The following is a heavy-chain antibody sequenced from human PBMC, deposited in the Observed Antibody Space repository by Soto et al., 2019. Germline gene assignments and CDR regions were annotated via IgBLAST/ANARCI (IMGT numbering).Heavy chain of an antibody. CDR3: AGSQIRIFGVVTHYYYYGLDV. V-gene: IGHV3-21*01. CDR2: ISSSSGYI. D-gene: IGHD3-3*01. J-gene: IGHJ6*02. Sequence: PGGSLRLSCAASGFTFSSYSMTWVRQAPGKGLEWVSSISSSSGYIYYADSVKGRFTISRDTAKNSLYLQMNSLRAEDTAVYYCAGSQIRIFGVVTHYYYYGLDVWGQGTTVTVSS. CDR1: GFTFSSYS.